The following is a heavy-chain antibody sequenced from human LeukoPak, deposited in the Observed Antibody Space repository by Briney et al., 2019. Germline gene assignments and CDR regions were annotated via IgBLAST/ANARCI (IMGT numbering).Heavy chain of an antibody. CDR1: GLTFSDFW. CDR2: VKGDGKTA. Sequence: GGSLRLSCAASGLTFSDFWMHRVRQPQGQGLVWVALVKGDGKTAIYADSVKGRFTISRDNAKNTLYLQMNSLRADDSGVYYCATGHSYGYDYWGQGVLVTVSS. V-gene: IGHV3-74*01. D-gene: IGHD5-18*01. CDR3: ATGHSYGYDY. J-gene: IGHJ4*02.